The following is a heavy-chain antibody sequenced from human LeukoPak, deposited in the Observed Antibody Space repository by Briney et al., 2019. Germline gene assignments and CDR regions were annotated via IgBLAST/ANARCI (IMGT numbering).Heavy chain of an antibody. V-gene: IGHV3-11*04. D-gene: IGHD6-19*01. CDR2: ISSSGSTI. CDR3: AREHRKYSSGWYYFDY. CDR1: GFTFSDYY. Sequence: GGSLRLSCAASGFTFSDYYMSWIRQAPGKGLEWVSYISSSGSTIYYADSVKGRFTISRDNAKNSQYLQMNSLRAEDTAVYYCAREHRKYSSGWYYFDYWGQGTLVTVSS. J-gene: IGHJ4*02.